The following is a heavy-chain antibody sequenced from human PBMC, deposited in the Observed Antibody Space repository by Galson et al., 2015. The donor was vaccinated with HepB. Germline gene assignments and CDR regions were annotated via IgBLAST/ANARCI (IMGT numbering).Heavy chain of an antibody. J-gene: IGHJ6*02. CDR3: ARGRRVVRGAPSGGMDV. CDR1: GFTFSSYG. D-gene: IGHD3-10*01. CDR2: IWYDGSNK. V-gene: IGHV3-33*08. Sequence: SLRLSCAASGFTFSSYGMHWVRQAPGKGLEWVAVIWYDGSNKYYADSVKGRFTISRDNSKNTLYLQMNSLRAEDTAVYYCARGRRVVRGAPSGGMDVWGQGTTVTVSS.